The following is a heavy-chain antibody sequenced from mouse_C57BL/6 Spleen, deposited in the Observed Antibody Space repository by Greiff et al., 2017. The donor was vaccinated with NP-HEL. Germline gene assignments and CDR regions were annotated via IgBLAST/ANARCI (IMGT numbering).Heavy chain of an antibody. Sequence: EVQLQESGAELVKPGASVKLSCTASGFNIKDYYMHWVKQRTEQGLEWIGRIDPEDGDTKYAPKFQGKATITADTSSNTAYLQLSSLTSEDTAVYYCAYYGSSFYFDYWGQGTTLTVSS. V-gene: IGHV14-2*01. CDR1: GFNIKDYY. J-gene: IGHJ2*01. CDR3: AYYGSSFYFDY. CDR2: IDPEDGDT. D-gene: IGHD1-1*01.